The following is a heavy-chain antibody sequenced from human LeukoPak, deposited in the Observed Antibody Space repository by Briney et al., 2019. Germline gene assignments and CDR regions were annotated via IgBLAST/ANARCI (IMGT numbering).Heavy chain of an antibody. V-gene: IGHV4-39*07. Sequence: PSETLSLTCTVPGGSISSSSYYWGWIRQPPGKGLEWIGSIYYSGRTYYNPSLKGRVTILVDTSKNHFSLNLRYVTAADTAVYFCARAAFSMVRGVIMVHAFDIWGQGTMVSVSS. CDR3: ARAAFSMVRGVIMVHAFDI. CDR1: GGSISSSSYY. D-gene: IGHD3-10*01. J-gene: IGHJ3*02. CDR2: IYYSGRT.